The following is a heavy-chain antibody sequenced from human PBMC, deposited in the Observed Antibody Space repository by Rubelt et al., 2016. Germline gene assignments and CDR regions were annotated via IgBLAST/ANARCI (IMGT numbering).Heavy chain of an antibody. J-gene: IGHJ4*02. D-gene: IGHD4-23*01. CDR1: GYSFATYP. CDR3: AREAGYGGNSAVLYFDY. V-gene: IGHV1-2*06. CDR2: INPNSGGT. Sequence: QVQLVQSGSELKKPGASVKVSCKASGYSFATYPMNWVRQAPGQGLEWMGRINPNSGGTNYAQKFQGRVTMTRDTSIRTAYMELSRLRSDETAVEYCAREAGYGGNSAVLYFDYWGQGTLVTVSS.